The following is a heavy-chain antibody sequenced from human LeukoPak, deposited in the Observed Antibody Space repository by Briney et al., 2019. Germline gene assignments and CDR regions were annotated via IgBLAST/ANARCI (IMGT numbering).Heavy chain of an antibody. CDR1: GFTFSSYA. V-gene: IGHV3-30*04. CDR2: ISYDGSNK. CDR3: ARDPIFLSSSWEAYYFDY. D-gene: IGHD6-13*01. Sequence: GGSLRLSCAASGFTFSSYAMHWVRQAPGKGLEWVAVISYDGSNKYYADSVKGRFTISRDNSKNTLYLQMNSLRAEDTAVYYCARDPIFLSSSWEAYYFDYWGQGTLVTVSS. J-gene: IGHJ4*02.